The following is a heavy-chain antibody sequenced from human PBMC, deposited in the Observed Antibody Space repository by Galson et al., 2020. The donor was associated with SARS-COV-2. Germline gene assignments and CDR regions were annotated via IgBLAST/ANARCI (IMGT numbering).Heavy chain of an antibody. V-gene: IGHV3-23*01. D-gene: IGHD2-15*01. CDR1: GFSFNNYA. Sequence: TGGSLRLSCAASGFSFNNYAMNWVRQAPGKGLEWVSTITISGGITFYTDSVKGRFTISRDNSNNTLYLQINSLRAEDTAIYYCAKGRGYCSGGTCYNTHQHYYGMDVWGQGTTVTVSS. J-gene: IGHJ6*02. CDR3: AKGRGYCSGGTCYNTHQHYYGMDV. CDR2: ITISGGIT.